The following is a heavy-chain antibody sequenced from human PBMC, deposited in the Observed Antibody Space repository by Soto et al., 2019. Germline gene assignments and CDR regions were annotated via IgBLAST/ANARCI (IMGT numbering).Heavy chain of an antibody. Sequence: ASVKVSCKASGYTFTSYYMRWVRQAPGQGLEWMGIINPSGGSTSYAQKFQGRVTMTRDTSTSTVYMELSSLRSEDTAVYYCARDGPSYDYVLLKEDFDYWGQGTLVTVSS. V-gene: IGHV1-46*01. CDR1: GYTFTSYY. D-gene: IGHD3-10*01. J-gene: IGHJ4*02. CDR2: INPSGGST. CDR3: ARDGPSYDYVLLKEDFDY.